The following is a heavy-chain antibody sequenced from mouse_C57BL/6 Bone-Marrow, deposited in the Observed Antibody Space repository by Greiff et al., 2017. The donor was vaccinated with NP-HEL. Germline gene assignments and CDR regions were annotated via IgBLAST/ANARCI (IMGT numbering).Heavy chain of an antibody. CDR2: IDPENGDT. CDR1: GFNIKDDY. CDR3: TKHYYAMDY. Sequence: EVQRVESGAELVRPGASVKLSCTASGFNIKDDYMHWVKQRPEQGLEWIGWIDPENGDTEYASKFQGKATITADTSSNTAYLQLSSLTSEDTAVYYCTKHYYAMDYWGQGTSVTVSS. J-gene: IGHJ4*01. V-gene: IGHV14-4*01.